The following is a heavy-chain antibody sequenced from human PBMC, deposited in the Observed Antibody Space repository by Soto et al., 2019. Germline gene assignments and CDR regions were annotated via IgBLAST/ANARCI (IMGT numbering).Heavy chain of an antibody. D-gene: IGHD3-22*01. CDR1: GFNFSSYG. CDR2: ISYDGSNK. Sequence: GGPLRLSCAASGFNFSSYGMHWVRKAPGKGLEWVAVISYDGSNKYYADSVKGRFTISRDNSKNTLYLQMNSLRAEDTAVYYCAKDLNSELYYYDSSGYNDAFDIWGQGTMVTVSS. CDR3: AKDLNSELYYYDSSGYNDAFDI. V-gene: IGHV3-30*18. J-gene: IGHJ3*02.